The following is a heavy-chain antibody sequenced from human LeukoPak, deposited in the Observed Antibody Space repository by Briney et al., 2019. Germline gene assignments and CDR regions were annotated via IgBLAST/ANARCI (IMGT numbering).Heavy chain of an antibody. D-gene: IGHD3-3*01. Sequence: GGSLRLSCTASGIIFSSYAMSWVRQAPGKGLEWASTISGSGGSTYYADSVKGRFTISRDNSENTLYLQMNSLRADDTAVYYCAKGGPIFGVVISGGYWGQGTLVTVSS. CDR2: ISGSGGST. CDR3: AKGGPIFGVVISGGY. J-gene: IGHJ4*02. CDR1: GIIFSSYA. V-gene: IGHV3-23*01.